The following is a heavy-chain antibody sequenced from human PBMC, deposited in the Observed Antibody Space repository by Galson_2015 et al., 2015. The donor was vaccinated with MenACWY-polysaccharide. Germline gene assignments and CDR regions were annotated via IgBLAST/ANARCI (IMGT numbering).Heavy chain of an antibody. V-gene: IGHV3-15*01. Sequence: SLRLSCAASGFTFSNAWMSWVRQAPGKGLEWVGRIKSKTDGGTTDYAAPVKGRFTISRDDSKSTLYLQMNSLKTEDTAVYYCTTEPNTVWFDPWGQGTLVTVSS. J-gene: IGHJ5*02. D-gene: IGHD4-11*01. CDR2: IKSKTDGGTT. CDR1: GFTFSNAW. CDR3: TTEPNTVWFDP.